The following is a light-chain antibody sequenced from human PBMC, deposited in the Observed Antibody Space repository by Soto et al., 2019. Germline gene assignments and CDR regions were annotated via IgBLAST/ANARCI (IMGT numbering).Light chain of an antibody. CDR3: QQRSSWPPPT. V-gene: IGKV3-11*01. J-gene: IGKJ4*01. Sequence: EIVLTQSPATLSLSPGERATLSCRASQSVNSYLAWYQQRPGQAPRLLIYDASNRATGIPARFSGSGSGTDFTLIISSREPEDFAIYYCQQRSSWPPPTFGGGTRVDMK. CDR1: QSVNSY. CDR2: DAS.